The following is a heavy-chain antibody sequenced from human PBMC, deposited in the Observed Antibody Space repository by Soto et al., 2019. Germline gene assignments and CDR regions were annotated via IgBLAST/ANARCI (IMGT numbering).Heavy chain of an antibody. CDR1: GFTFSSYA. V-gene: IGHV3-23*01. CDR3: AKGAAAGPIDY. Sequence: GESLKISCAASGFTFSSYAMSWVRQAPGKGLEWVSAISGSGGSTYYADSVKGRFTISRDNSKNTLYLQMNSLRAEDTAVYYCAKGAAAGPIDYWGQGTLVTVSS. J-gene: IGHJ4*02. D-gene: IGHD6-13*01. CDR2: ISGSGGST.